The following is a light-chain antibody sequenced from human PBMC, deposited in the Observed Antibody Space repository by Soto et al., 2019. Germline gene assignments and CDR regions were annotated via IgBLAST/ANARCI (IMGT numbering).Light chain of an antibody. J-gene: IGKJ1*01. Sequence: DIQMTQSPSSLSASVGDRVTITCRASQSISSYLHWYQQKPGKAPKLLIYDASSLQSGVPSRFSGSGSGTDFNLTISSLQPEDFATDYFQQSYSTPTWTFGQGTKGEIK. V-gene: IGKV1-39*01. CDR1: QSISSY. CDR3: QQSYSTPTWT. CDR2: DAS.